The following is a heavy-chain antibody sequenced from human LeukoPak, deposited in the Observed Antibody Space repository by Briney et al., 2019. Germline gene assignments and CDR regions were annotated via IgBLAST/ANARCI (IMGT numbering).Heavy chain of an antibody. CDR2: IYYSGCT. D-gene: IGHD3-10*02. Sequence: SETLSLTCTVSGGSISSSSYYWGWIRQPPGKGLEWIGSIYYSGCTYYNPSLKSRVTISVDTSKNQFSLKLSSVTAADTAVYYCAISVRGGPREWALDYWGQGTLVTVSS. CDR1: GGSISSSSYY. CDR3: AISVRGGPREWALDY. V-gene: IGHV4-39*01. J-gene: IGHJ4*02.